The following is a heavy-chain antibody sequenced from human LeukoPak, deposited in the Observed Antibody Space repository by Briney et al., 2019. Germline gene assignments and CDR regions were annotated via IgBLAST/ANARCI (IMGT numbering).Heavy chain of an antibody. CDR3: ARGVGDIVPFDI. CDR1: GGPISSGGYY. J-gene: IGHJ3*02. CDR2: IYYSGST. Sequence: SETLSLTCTVSGGPISSGGYYWSWIRQHPGKGLEWIGYIYYSGSTYYNPSLKSRVTISVDTSKNQFSLKLSSVTAADTAVYYRARGVGDIVPFDIWGQGTMVTVSS. D-gene: IGHD2-8*01. V-gene: IGHV4-31*03.